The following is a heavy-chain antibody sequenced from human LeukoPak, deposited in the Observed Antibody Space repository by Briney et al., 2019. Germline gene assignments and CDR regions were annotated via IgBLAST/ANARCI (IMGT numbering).Heavy chain of an antibody. CDR3: AKDLLSDFDY. Sequence: PGGSLRLSCAASGFTFSSYGMHWVRQAPGKGLEWVAFIRYDGSNKYYADSVKGRFTISRDNSKNTLYLQMNSLSAEDTAVYYYAKDLLSDFDYWGQGTLVTVSS. CDR1: GFTFSSYG. CDR2: IRYDGSNK. J-gene: IGHJ4*02. V-gene: IGHV3-30*02.